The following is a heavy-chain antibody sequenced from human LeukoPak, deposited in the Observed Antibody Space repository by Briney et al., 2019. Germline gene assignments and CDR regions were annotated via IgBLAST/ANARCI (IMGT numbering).Heavy chain of an antibody. Sequence: GGSLRLSCAASGFTFSSYWMSWVRQAPGKGLEWVAVISYDGGNDYYADSVKGRFTISRDNSKNTLYLQMNSLRPEDTAVYYCVRDSRPPDSIHFWSVNLFDPWGQGTLVTVSS. CDR3: VRDSRPPDSIHFWSVNLFDP. CDR2: ISYDGGND. D-gene: IGHD3-3*02. V-gene: IGHV3-30*03. CDR1: GFTFSSYW. J-gene: IGHJ5*02.